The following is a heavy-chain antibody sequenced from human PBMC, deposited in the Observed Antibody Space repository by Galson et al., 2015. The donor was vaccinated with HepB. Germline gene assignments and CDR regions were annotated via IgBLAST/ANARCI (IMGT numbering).Heavy chain of an antibody. Sequence: SLRLSCAASGFTFDDYAMHWVRQAPGKGLEWVSGISWNSGSIGYADSVKGRFTISRDNAKNSLYLQMNSLRAEDTALYYCAKALGRLLEWLPHDAFDIWGQGTMVTVSS. CDR3: AKALGRLLEWLPHDAFDI. D-gene: IGHD3-3*01. CDR1: GFTFDDYA. V-gene: IGHV3-9*01. CDR2: ISWNSGSI. J-gene: IGHJ3*02.